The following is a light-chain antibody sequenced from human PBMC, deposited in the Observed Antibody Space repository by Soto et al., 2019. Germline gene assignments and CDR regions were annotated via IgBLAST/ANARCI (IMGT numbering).Light chain of an antibody. Sequence: IVMTHSPATLSVSPGEGATLSCRASQSVYSNLAWYQQKPGQAPRLLIYAASTRASGIPARFSGGGSGTEFTLTISSLQSEDFAVYYCQQYNNWPPYTFGQGTKLEIK. CDR2: AAS. J-gene: IGKJ2*01. CDR3: QQYNNWPPYT. CDR1: QSVYSN. V-gene: IGKV3-15*01.